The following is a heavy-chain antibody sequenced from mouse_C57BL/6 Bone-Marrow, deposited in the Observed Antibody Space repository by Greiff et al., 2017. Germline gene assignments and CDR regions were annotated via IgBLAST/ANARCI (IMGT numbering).Heavy chain of an antibody. CDR2: ISDGGSYT. CDR3: ARENCGGDY. D-gene: IGHD4-1*01. J-gene: IGHJ3*01. CDR1: GFTFSSYA. V-gene: IGHV5-4*01. Sequence: EVQRVESGGGLVKPGGSLKLSCAASGFTFSSYAMSWVRQTPEKRLEWVATISDGGSYTYYPDNVKGRFTISRDNAKNNLYLQMSHLKAEDTAMYYCARENCGGDYGGQGTRVTVSA.